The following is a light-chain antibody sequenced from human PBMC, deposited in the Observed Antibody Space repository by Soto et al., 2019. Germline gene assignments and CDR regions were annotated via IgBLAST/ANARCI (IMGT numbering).Light chain of an antibody. CDR1: QSISSW. V-gene: IGKV1-5*03. Sequence: DIQMTQSPSTLSASVGDRVTITCRASQSISSWLAWYPQNPGKAPKLLIYKASSLESGVPSRFSGSGSGTEFTLTISSLQPDDFATYYCQQYNSYPLTFGQGTKLEIK. CDR3: QQYNSYPLT. J-gene: IGKJ2*01. CDR2: KAS.